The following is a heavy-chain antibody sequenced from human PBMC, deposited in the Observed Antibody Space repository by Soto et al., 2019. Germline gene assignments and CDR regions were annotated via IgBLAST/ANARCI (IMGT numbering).Heavy chain of an antibody. V-gene: IGHV4-31*03. J-gene: IGHJ5*02. Sequence: SETLSPTCTVSGGSISSGGYYWSWIRQHPGKGLEWIGYIYYSGSTYYNPSLKSRVTISVDTSKNQFSLKLSSVTAADTAVYYCARVALSRTSTGKRGVNWFDPWGQGTLVTVSS. D-gene: IGHD1-7*01. CDR3: ARVALSRTSTGKRGVNWFDP. CDR2: IYYSGST. CDR1: GGSISSGGYY.